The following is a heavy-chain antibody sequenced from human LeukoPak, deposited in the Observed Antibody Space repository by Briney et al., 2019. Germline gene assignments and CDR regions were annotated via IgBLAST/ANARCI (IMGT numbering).Heavy chain of an antibody. D-gene: IGHD3-22*01. CDR1: GFTFSGYA. Sequence: GGSLRLSCAASGFTFSGYAMSWVRQAPGKGLEWVSAISGSGGSTYYADSVKGRFTISRDNSKNTLCLQMNSLRAEDTAVYYCAKGYYDSSGYNKLPNFDYWGQGTLVTVSS. CDR3: AKGYYDSSGYNKLPNFDY. J-gene: IGHJ4*02. CDR2: ISGSGGST. V-gene: IGHV3-23*01.